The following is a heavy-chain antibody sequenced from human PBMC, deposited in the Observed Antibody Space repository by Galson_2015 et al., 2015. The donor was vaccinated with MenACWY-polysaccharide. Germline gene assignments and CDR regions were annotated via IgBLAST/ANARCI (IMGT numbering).Heavy chain of an antibody. D-gene: IGHD3-9*01. CDR2: IYPGDSDS. CDR3: ARLTGPYSYYFYYMDV. CDR1: GYDFTTYW. Sequence: AEVKKPGEFLKISCKGSGYDFTTYWIAWVRQMPGKGLEWMGIIYPGDSDSTYNPSFQGQVTFSVDKSTTTAYLQWASLKASDTAIYYCARLTGPYSYYFYYMDVWGKGTTVTVSS. V-gene: IGHV5-51*01. J-gene: IGHJ6*03.